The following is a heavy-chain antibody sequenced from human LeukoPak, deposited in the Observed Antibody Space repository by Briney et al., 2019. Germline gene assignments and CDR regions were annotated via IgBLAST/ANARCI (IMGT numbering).Heavy chain of an antibody. CDR3: ARDCNHHDSSGYGYYYYGMDV. Sequence: PGGSLRLSCAVSGFTFSSYEMNWVRQAPGKGLEWVSYISSSGSTIYYADSVKGRFTISRDNAKNSLYLQMNSLRAEDTAVYYCARDCNHHDSSGYGYYYYGMDVWGQGTTVTVSS. J-gene: IGHJ6*02. CDR1: GFTFSSYE. CDR2: ISSSGSTI. V-gene: IGHV3-48*03. D-gene: IGHD3-22*01.